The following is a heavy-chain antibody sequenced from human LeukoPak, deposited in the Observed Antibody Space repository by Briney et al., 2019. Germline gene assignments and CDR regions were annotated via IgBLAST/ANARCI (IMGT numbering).Heavy chain of an antibody. CDR2: MNPNSGNT. D-gene: IGHD2-15*01. Sequence: ASVKVSCKASGYTFTSYDINWVRQATGQGLEWMGWMNPNSGNTGYAQEFQGRVTITRNTSISTAYMELSSLRSEDTAVYYCARGIVVVVAATSNWFDPWGQGTLVTVAS. J-gene: IGHJ5*02. CDR3: ARGIVVVVAATSNWFDP. CDR1: GYTFTSYD. V-gene: IGHV1-8*03.